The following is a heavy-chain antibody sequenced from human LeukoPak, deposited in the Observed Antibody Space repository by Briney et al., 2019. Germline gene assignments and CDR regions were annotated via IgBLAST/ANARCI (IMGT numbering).Heavy chain of an antibody. J-gene: IGHJ5*02. CDR3: ARGGYCNSTACLVAWFDP. V-gene: IGHV1-8*01. Sequence: ASVKVSCKASGYTFTSYDINWVRQATGQGLEWMGWMNPNSGFTGFAQKFQGRVTMTRDSSISTAYMELSSLRSEDTAMYYCARGGYCNSTACLVAWFDPWGQGTLVTVSS. D-gene: IGHD2/OR15-2a*01. CDR1: GYTFTSYD. CDR2: MNPNSGFT.